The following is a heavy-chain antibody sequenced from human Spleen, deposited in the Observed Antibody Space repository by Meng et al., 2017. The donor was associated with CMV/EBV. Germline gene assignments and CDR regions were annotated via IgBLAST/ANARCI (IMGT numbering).Heavy chain of an antibody. Sequence: GESLKISCAASGVSLRSYWMHWVRQAPGKGLVWVSRINSDGSNTNYVDSVKGRFTISRDNAKNTLYLQMNSLRAEDTAVYYCARDPTGGDGYDYWGQGTLVTVSS. CDR2: INSDGSNT. CDR3: ARDPTGGDGYDY. CDR1: GVSLRSYW. J-gene: IGHJ4*02. V-gene: IGHV3-74*01. D-gene: IGHD5-24*01.